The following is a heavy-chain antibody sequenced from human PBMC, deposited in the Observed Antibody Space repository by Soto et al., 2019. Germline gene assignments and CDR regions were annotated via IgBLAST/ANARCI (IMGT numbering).Heavy chain of an antibody. V-gene: IGHV3-49*04. Sequence: GGSRRLCCTASGCIFGAYGMSWVRQATGKGLEYIGLIRNKGYGESTEYAASVKGRFSISRDDSKSIVYLQMNSLKTEDTAVYFCTRFIAARFDLWGKGT. CDR3: TRFIAARFDL. CDR2: IRNKGYGEST. D-gene: IGHD6-6*01. J-gene: IGHJ4*02. CDR1: GCIFGAYG.